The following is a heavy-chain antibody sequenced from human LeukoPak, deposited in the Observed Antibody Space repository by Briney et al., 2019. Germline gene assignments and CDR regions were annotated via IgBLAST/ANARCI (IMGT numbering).Heavy chain of an antibody. CDR3: ARGSTLAAAGLDY. CDR1: GFTFSSYG. CDR2: ISYDGSNK. D-gene: IGHD6-13*01. Sequence: GGSLRLSCAASGFTFSSYGMHWVRQAPGKGLEWVAVISYDGSNKYYADSVKGRFTISRDNSKNTLYLQMNSLRGEGTAVYYCARGSTLAAAGLDYWGQGTLVTVSS. J-gene: IGHJ4*02. V-gene: IGHV3-30*03.